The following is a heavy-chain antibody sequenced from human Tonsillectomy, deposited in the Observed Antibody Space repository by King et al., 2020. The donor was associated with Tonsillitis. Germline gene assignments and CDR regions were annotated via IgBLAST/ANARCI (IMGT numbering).Heavy chain of an antibody. CDR3: ASTNDYYDSSGYYYLVDY. CDR2: ISSRSTYI. CDR1: GFTFSSYS. D-gene: IGHD3-22*01. J-gene: IGHJ4*02. V-gene: IGHV3-21*01. Sequence: VQLVESGGGLVKPGGSLRLSCAASGFTFSSYSMNWVRQAPGKGLEWVSSISSRSTYIYYADSVKGRFTISRDNAKNSLYLQMNSLRAEDTAVYYCASTNDYYDSSGYYYLVDYWGQGTLVTVSS.